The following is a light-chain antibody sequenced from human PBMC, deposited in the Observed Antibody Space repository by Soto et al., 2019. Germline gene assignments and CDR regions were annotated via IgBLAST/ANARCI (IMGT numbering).Light chain of an antibody. CDR3: QQLNSYPIT. Sequence: DIQLTQSPSFLSASVGDRVTITCRASQGISSYLSWYQQRPGKAPNLLIYAASTLQTGVPSRFSGSGSGTEFTLTISSLQPGDFATYYCQQLNSYPITFGQGTRLEIK. CDR2: AAS. V-gene: IGKV1-9*01. CDR1: QGISSY. J-gene: IGKJ5*01.